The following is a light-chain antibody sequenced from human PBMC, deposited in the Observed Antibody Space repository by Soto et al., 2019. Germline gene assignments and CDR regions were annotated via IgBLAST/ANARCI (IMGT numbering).Light chain of an antibody. CDR3: QQYNNWPPWT. Sequence: EIVLTQSPATLSVSPGERATLSCRASQSVSSNLARYQQKPGQAPRLLIYGASTRATGIPARFSGSGSGTEFTLTISSLQSADFAVYYCQQYNNWPPWTFGQGTKVDIK. CDR2: GAS. V-gene: IGKV3-15*01. J-gene: IGKJ1*01. CDR1: QSVSSN.